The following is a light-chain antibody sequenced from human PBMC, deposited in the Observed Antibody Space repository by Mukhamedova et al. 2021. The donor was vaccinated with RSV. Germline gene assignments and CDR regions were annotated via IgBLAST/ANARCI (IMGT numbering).Light chain of an antibody. Sequence: WYQQLPGSAPKLLFYKDDQRPSGVPDRFSVSKSGTSASLAISVLQVEDEAAYYCSAWDNSLGGVIFGGGTQVTVL. J-gene: IGLJ2*01. CDR2: KDD. V-gene: IGLV1-47*01. CDR3: SAWDNSLGGVI.